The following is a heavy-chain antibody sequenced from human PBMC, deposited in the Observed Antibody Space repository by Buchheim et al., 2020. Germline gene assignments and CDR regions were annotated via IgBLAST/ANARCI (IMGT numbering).Heavy chain of an antibody. V-gene: IGHV3-74*01. CDR2: INSDGRTT. CDR3: VTSGSYYYYAMDV. D-gene: IGHD3-22*01. J-gene: IGHJ6*02. Sequence: EVQLVESGGGLVQPGGSLRLSCAASGFTFSSYWMHWVRQAPGKGLVCVARINSDGRTTTYADSAKGRFTISRDNAMNTLYLQMNSLRAEDTAVYYCVTSGSYYYYAMDVWGQGTT. CDR1: GFTFSSYW.